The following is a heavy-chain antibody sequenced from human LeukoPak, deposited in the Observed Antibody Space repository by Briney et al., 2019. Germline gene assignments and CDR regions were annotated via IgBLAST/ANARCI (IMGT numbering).Heavy chain of an antibody. CDR1: GFTFSSYS. CDR2: INHSGST. J-gene: IGHJ4*02. D-gene: IGHD4-17*01. Sequence: GSLRLSCAASGFTFSSYSMNWVRQPPGKGLEWIGEINHSGSTNYNPSLKSRVTISVDTSKNQFSLKLSSVTAADTAVYYCARRDYGDYFDYWGQGTLVTVSS. V-gene: IGHV4-34*01. CDR3: ARRDYGDYFDY.